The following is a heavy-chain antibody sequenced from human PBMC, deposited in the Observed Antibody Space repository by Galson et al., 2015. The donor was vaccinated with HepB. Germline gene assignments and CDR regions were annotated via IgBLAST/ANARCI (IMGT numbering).Heavy chain of an antibody. J-gene: IGHJ4*02. CDR3: ASLAPGDY. Sequence: SLRLSCAASGFTFSSYAMHWVRQAPGKGLEWVAVISYDGSNKYYADSVKGRFTISRDNSKNTLYLQMNSLRAEDTAVYYCASLAPGDYWGQGTLVTVSS. CDR1: GFTFSSYA. V-gene: IGHV3-30-3*01. CDR2: ISYDGSNK. D-gene: IGHD3-10*01.